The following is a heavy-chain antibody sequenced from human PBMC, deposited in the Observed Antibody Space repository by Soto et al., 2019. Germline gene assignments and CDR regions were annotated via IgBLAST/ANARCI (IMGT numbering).Heavy chain of an antibody. J-gene: IGHJ4*02. V-gene: IGHV4-31*03. CDR2: IYYSGST. Sequence: QVQLQESGPGLVKPSQTLSLTCTVSGGSISSGGYYWSWIRQHPGKGLGWIGYIYYSGSTYYNPSLKSRVTIPVNTSKNQFSLKLSSVTAADTAVYYCARDMVRGVMEGARWGQGTLVTVSS. CDR1: GGSISSGGYY. D-gene: IGHD3-10*01. CDR3: ARDMVRGVMEGAR.